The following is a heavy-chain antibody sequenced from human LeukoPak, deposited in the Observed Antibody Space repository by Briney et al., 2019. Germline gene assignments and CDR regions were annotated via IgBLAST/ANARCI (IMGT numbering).Heavy chain of an antibody. CDR3: IVFGDSNH. D-gene: IGHD4-17*01. Sequence: GGSLRLSCAASGLTGSHNYVSWVRQAAGEGLEWVSAIHTSGDTCYADSVKGRFTISRDTSKNTLYLQINSLRVEDTAVYYCIVFGDSNHWGQGTLVTVSS. J-gene: IGHJ5*02. V-gene: IGHV3-53*01. CDR1: GLTGSHNY. CDR2: IHTSGDT.